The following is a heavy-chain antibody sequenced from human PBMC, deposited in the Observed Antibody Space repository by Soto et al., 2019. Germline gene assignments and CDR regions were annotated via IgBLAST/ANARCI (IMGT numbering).Heavy chain of an antibody. V-gene: IGHV3-74*01. Sequence: GGSLRLSCGASGFAFSTYWMNWARQVPGKGLVWLTRINQDGRSTAYADSVKGRFTISRDNAKNTAYLQMNNLRVDDTAVYYCVEEGGAGTGYWGRGTLVTVSS. J-gene: IGHJ4*02. CDR2: INQDGRST. D-gene: IGHD3-16*01. CDR1: GFAFSTYW. CDR3: VEEGGAGTGY.